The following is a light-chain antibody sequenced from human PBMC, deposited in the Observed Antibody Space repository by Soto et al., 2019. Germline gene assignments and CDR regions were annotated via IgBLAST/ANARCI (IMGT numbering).Light chain of an antibody. CDR3: SSLTTSTTYV. CDR2: EVS. CDR1: SSDVGGYNS. Sequence: QSVLTQPASVSGSPGQSITISCTGTSSDVGGYNSVSWYQQHPGKAPKLMIYEVSHRPSGVSNRFSGSQSANTASLTISGLQAEDEADYYCSSLTTSTTYVFGTGTKVTVL. V-gene: IGLV2-14*01. J-gene: IGLJ1*01.